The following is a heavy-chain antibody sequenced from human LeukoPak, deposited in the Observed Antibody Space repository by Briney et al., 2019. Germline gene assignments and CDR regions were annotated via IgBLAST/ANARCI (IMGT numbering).Heavy chain of an antibody. CDR2: INHSGST. V-gene: IGHV4-34*01. J-gene: IGHJ4*02. CDR3: ARELNSGYKGDC. CDR1: GGSFSGYY. Sequence: PSETPSLTCAVYGGSFSGYYWSWIRQPPGKGLEWIGEINHSGSTNYNPSLKSRVTISVDTSKNQFSLKLSSVTAADTAVYYCARELNSGYKGDCWGQGTLVTVSS. D-gene: IGHD5-12*01.